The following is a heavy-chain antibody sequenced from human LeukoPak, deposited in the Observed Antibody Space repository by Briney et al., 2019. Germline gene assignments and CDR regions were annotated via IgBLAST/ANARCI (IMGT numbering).Heavy chain of an antibody. V-gene: IGHV3-48*01. CDR2: ISSSSSTI. J-gene: IGHJ4*02. CDR3: ARDLEVGATSGDY. D-gene: IGHD1-26*01. Sequence: GGSLRLSCAASGFTFSSYSMNWVRQAPGKGLEWVSYISSSSSTIYYADSVKGRFTISRDNAKNSLYLQMNSLRAEDTAVYYCARDLEVGATSGDYWGQGTLVTVSS. CDR1: GFTFSSYS.